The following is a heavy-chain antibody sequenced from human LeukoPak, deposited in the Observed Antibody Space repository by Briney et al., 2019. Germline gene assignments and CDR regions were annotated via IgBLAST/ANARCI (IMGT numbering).Heavy chain of an antibody. D-gene: IGHD5-12*01. V-gene: IGHV3-23*01. J-gene: IGHJ5*02. CDR3: ATSGFSGYDHPS. Sequence: PGVSLRLSCAASGYTFRSCSMAGVRLAPGKGVEWLSVIRGGADDTSYAASGKGLFTTSRNNSKNTLFLQMDGLRGEDTAVYYCATSGFSGYDHPSWGQRTLVTVSS. CDR2: IRGGADDT. CDR1: GYTFRSCS.